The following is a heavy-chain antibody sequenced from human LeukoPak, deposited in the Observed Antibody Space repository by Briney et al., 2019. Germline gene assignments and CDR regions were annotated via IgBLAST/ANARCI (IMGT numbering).Heavy chain of an antibody. CDR3: ARFTQTTYYDFWSGSYTLDY. Sequence: ASVTVSCKASGYTFTSYGISWVRQAPGQGLEWMGWISAYNGNTNYAQKLQGRVTMTTDTSTSTAYMELRSLRSDDTAVYYCARFTQTTYYDFWSGSYTLDYWGQGTLVTVSS. J-gene: IGHJ4*02. D-gene: IGHD3-3*01. V-gene: IGHV1-18*01. CDR2: ISAYNGNT. CDR1: GYTFTSYG.